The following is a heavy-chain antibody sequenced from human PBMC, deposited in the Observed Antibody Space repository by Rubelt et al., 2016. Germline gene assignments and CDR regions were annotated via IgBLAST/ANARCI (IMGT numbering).Heavy chain of an antibody. D-gene: IGHD6-13*01. V-gene: IGHV3-33*08. CDR2: IRSDGKNK. Sequence: VQLVESGGGLAQPGGSLRLSCAASGFTFSIYGMHWVRQAPGRGLEWVGLIRSDGKNKYYADSVRGRFTISRDNSENTLYLQMNSLRAEDTAVYYCARDSGSSNYYFDYWGQGTLVTVSS. CDR3: ARDSGSSNYYFDY. J-gene: IGHJ4*02. CDR1: GFTFSIYG.